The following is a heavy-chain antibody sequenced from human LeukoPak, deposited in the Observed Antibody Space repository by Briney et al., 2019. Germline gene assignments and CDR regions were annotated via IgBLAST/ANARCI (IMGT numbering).Heavy chain of an antibody. V-gene: IGHV3-33*06. J-gene: IGHJ4*02. CDR1: GFIFSHHG. D-gene: IGHD4-11*01. Sequence: PGGSLRLSCAASGFIFSHHGMYWVRQAPGKGLGWVAVIWSDGTNKYYSDSVKGRFGISRDNSNDMVYLQMNGMRAEDTAVYYCAKDIQSSFDYTNSLDSWGQGTLVIVSS. CDR2: IWSDGTNK. CDR3: AKDIQSSFDYTNSLDS.